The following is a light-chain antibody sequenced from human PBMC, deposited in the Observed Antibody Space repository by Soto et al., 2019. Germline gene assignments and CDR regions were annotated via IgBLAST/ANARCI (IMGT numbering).Light chain of an antibody. J-gene: IGLJ1*01. Sequence: QSALTQPASVSGSPGQSITISCTGTSSDVGSYNLVSWYQQHPGKAPKVMIYEVSKRPSGVSNRFSGSKSGNTASLTISGLQAEDEADYYCCSYAGSYVFGTGT. CDR2: EVS. CDR1: SSDVGSYNL. CDR3: CSYAGSYV. V-gene: IGLV2-23*02.